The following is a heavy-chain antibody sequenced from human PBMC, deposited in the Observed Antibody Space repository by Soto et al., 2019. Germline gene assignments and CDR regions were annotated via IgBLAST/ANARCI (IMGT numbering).Heavy chain of an antibody. J-gene: IGHJ4*02. D-gene: IGHD3-10*01. V-gene: IGHV1-2*02. Sequence: GASVKVSCKASGYTFTGYYMHWVRQAPGQGLEWMGWINPNSGGTNYAQKFQGRVTITRDTSASTAYMELSSLRSEDTAVYYCAREKVTMVRGVITTLLYWGQGTLVTVSS. CDR3: AREKVTMVRGVITTLLY. CDR1: GYTFTGYY. CDR2: INPNSGGT.